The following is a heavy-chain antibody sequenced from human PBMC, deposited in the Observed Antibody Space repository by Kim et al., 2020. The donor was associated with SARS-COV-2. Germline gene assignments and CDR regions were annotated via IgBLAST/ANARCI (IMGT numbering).Heavy chain of an antibody. Sequence: SETLSLTCAVYGGSFSGYYWSWIRQPPGKGLEWIGEINHSGSTNYNPSLKIRVTISVETSKNQFSLTLSSVTAADTAVYYCARRSSWYYFDYWGQGTLVTVSS. D-gene: IGHD6-13*01. CDR2: INHSGST. CDR3: ARRSSWYYFDY. V-gene: IGHV4-34*01. CDR1: GGSFSGYY. J-gene: IGHJ4*02.